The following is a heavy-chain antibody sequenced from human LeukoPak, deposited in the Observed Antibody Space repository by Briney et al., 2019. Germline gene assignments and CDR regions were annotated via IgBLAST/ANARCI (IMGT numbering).Heavy chain of an antibody. J-gene: IGHJ4*02. Sequence: ASVKVSFTASGYTFTSYDINWVRQATGQGLEWMGWINPNSGNTGYAQKFQGRVTMTRNTSISTAYMELSSLRSEDTAVYYCARVQDTRDFEYWGQGTLVTVSS. CDR1: GYTFTSYD. D-gene: IGHD2-2*01. CDR3: ARVQDTRDFEY. CDR2: INPNSGNT. V-gene: IGHV1-8*01.